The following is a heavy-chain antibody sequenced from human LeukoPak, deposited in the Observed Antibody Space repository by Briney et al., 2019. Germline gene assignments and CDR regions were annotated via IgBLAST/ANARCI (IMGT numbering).Heavy chain of an antibody. D-gene: IGHD3-22*01. CDR2: IYYSGST. J-gene: IGHJ5*02. CDR3: ARERSGYYYDSSQAWFDP. CDR1: GGSISSGDYY. Sequence: TLSLTCTVSGGSISSGDYYWSWIRQPPGKGLEWIGYIYYSGSTYYNPSLKSRVTISVDTSKNQFSLKLSSVTAADTAVYYCARERSGYYYDSSQAWFDPWGQGTLVTVSS. V-gene: IGHV4-30-4*08.